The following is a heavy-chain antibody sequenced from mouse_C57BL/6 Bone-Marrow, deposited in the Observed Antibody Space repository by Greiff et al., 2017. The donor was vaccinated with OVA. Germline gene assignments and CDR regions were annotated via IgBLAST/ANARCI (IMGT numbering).Heavy chain of an antibody. V-gene: IGHV1-81*01. CDR2: IYPRSGNT. D-gene: IGHD2-1*01. J-gene: IGHJ2*01. CDR3: APGNYGY. Sequence: QVQLKESGAELARPGASVKLSCKASGYTFTSYGISWVKQRTGQGLEWIGEIYPRSGNTYYNEKFKGKATLTADKSSSTAYMELRSLTSEDSAVYFCAPGNYGYWGQGTTLTVSS. CDR1: GYTFTSYG.